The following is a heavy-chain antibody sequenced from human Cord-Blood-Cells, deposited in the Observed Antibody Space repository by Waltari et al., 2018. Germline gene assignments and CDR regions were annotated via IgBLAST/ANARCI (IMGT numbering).Heavy chain of an antibody. J-gene: IGHJ3*02. V-gene: IGHV4-59*01. D-gene: IGHD2-21*01. Sequence: QVQLQESGPGLVKPSETLSLTCTVSGGSISSYYWIWIRQHPGKGLEVIGYIYYSGSTNYNPSLKSRVTISVDTSKNQFSLKLSSVTAADTAVYYCARHCGGDCYDAFDIWGQGTMVTVSS. CDR3: ARHCGGDCYDAFDI. CDR1: GGSISSYY. CDR2: IYYSGST.